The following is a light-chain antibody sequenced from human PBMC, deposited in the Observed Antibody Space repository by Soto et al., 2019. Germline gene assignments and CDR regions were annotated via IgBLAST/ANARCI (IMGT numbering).Light chain of an antibody. CDR1: QSVNNW. V-gene: IGKV1-5*01. Sequence: DIQMTQYPSTLSASVGERVTSACRASQSVNNWLAWYQRKPGKAPKLLIHDASTLESGIPSRFSGSGSGTEFTLTISTLQPDDFATYHCQQYNSYWTFGHGTKVEIK. CDR2: DAS. J-gene: IGKJ1*01. CDR3: QQYNSYWT.